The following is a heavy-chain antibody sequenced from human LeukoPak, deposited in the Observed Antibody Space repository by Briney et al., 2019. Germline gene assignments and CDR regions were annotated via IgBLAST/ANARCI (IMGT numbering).Heavy chain of an antibody. J-gene: IGHJ4*02. D-gene: IGHD2-2*01. CDR1: GFTFSSYA. V-gene: IGHV3-23*01. CDR2: ISGSGDNT. Sequence: GGPLRLSCAASGFTFSSYAMSWVRQAPGKGLEWVSGISGSGDNTYYADSVKGRFTISRDNSKNTVYLQMNSLRAEDTANYYCAKRSTGYYFDSWGQGTLVTVSS. CDR3: AKRSTGYYFDS.